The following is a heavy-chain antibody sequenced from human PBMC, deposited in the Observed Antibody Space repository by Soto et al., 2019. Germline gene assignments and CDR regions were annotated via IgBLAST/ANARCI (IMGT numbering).Heavy chain of an antibody. J-gene: IGHJ6*02. CDR1: GFPFSSYL. V-gene: IGHV3-74*01. CDR2: INSDGSST. CDR3: ARDSGYGMDV. Sequence: PGGSLILSCAASGFPFSSYLMHWVRQAPGKGLVWVSRINSDGSSTSYADSVKGRFTISRDNAKNTLYLQMNSLRAEDTAVYFCARDSGYGMDVWGQGTTVTVSS. D-gene: IGHD3-10*01.